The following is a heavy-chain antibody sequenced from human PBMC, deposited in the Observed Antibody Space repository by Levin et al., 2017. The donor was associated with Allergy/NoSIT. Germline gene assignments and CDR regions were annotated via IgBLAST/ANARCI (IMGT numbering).Heavy chain of an antibody. V-gene: IGHV4-39*01. Sequence: SETLSLTCTVSGGSISSSSYYWGWIRQPPGKGLEWIGSIYYSGSTYYNPSLKSRVTISVDTSKNQFSLKLSSVTAADTAVYYCARPRVAAAGIRSKDWYFDLWGRGTLVTVSS. J-gene: IGHJ2*01. D-gene: IGHD6-13*01. CDR2: IYYSGST. CDR3: ARPRVAAAGIRSKDWYFDL. CDR1: GGSISSSSYY.